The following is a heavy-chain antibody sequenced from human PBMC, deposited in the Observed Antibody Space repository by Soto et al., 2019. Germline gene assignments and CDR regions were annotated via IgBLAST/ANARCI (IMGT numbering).Heavy chain of an antibody. V-gene: IGHV1-18*01. J-gene: IGHJ4*02. Sequence: ASVKVSCKASGYTFTSYGISWVRQAPGQGLEWMGWISAYNGNTNYAQKLQDRVTMTTDTSTSTAYMELRSLRSDDTAVYYCARVGEIEGGLSASYDYWGQGTLVTVSS. CDR3: ARVGEIEGGLSASYDY. CDR1: GYTFTSYG. CDR2: ISAYNGNT. D-gene: IGHD3-16*02.